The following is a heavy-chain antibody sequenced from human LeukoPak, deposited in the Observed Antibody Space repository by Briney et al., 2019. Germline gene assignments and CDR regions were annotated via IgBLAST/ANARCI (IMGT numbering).Heavy chain of an antibody. J-gene: IGHJ4*02. V-gene: IGHV3-21*01. CDR2: ISSSSSYI. CDR3: ARDLVGATGFDC. CDR1: GFTLSSYS. Sequence: GGSLRLSCAASGFTLSSYSMNWVRQAPGKGLEWVSSISSSSSYIYYADSVKGRFTISRDNAKNSLYLQMNSLRAEDTAVYYCARDLVGATGFDCWGQGTLVTVSS. D-gene: IGHD1-26*01.